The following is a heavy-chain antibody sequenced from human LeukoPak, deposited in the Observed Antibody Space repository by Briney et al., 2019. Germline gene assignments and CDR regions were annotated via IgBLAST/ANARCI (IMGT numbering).Heavy chain of an antibody. D-gene: IGHD1-26*01. J-gene: IGHJ3*02. CDR1: GFTFSSYA. CDR2: ISGSGGST. CDR3: AKDRRRGSYYDFLYAFDI. Sequence: PGGSLRLSCAASGFTFSSYAMSWVRQAPGKGLEWVSAISGSGGSTYYADSVKGRFTISRDNSKNTLYLQMNSPRAEDTAVYYCAKDRRRGSYYDFLYAFDIWGQGTMVTVSS. V-gene: IGHV3-23*01.